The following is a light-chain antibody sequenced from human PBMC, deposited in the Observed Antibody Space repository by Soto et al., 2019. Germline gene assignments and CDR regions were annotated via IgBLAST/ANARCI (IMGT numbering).Light chain of an antibody. J-gene: IGLJ1*01. CDR3: CSSAPESAYV. Sequence: QSVLAEAACVSGSTGQSVTISCTGTSSDVGAYNSVSWYQQHPDKAPQLMIYKGTQRPSGVSNRFSGSTSGNAASLTISGLQAGDEADYFCCSSAPESAYVFGTGTKVTVL. CDR1: SSDVGAYNS. CDR2: KGT. V-gene: IGLV2-23*01.